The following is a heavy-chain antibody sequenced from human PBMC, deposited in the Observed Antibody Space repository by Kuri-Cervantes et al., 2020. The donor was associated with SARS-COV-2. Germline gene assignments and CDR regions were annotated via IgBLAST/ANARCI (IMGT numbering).Heavy chain of an antibody. CDR2: ISYDGSNK. D-gene: IGHD6-25*01. Sequence: GESLKISCAASGFTFSSYAMHWVRQAPGKGLEWVAVISYDGSNKYYADSVKGRFTISRDNSKNTLYLQMNSLRAGDTAVYYCARDPGLSGDTPFDHWGQGTLVTVSS. CDR3: ARDPGLSGDTPFDH. CDR1: GFTFSSYA. J-gene: IGHJ4*02. V-gene: IGHV3-30-3*01.